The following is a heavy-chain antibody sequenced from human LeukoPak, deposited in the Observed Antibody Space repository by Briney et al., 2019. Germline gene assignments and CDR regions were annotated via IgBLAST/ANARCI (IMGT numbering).Heavy chain of an antibody. CDR3: AKGRVYGDYINDYYYYYGMDV. Sequence: GGSLRLSCAASGFTFSSNGMHRVRQAPGKGLEWVAVISYDGSNKYYADSVKGRFTISRDNSKNTLYLQMNSLRAEDTAVYYCAKGRVYGDYINDYYYYYGMDVWGQGTTVTVSS. V-gene: IGHV3-30*18. D-gene: IGHD4-17*01. CDR2: ISYDGSNK. CDR1: GFTFSSNG. J-gene: IGHJ6*02.